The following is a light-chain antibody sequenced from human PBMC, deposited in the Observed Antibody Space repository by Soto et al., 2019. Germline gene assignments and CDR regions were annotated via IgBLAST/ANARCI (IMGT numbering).Light chain of an antibody. Sequence: QSVLTQPASVSGSPGQSITISCTATSSDVGSFNCVSWYQHHPGKAPKLMIYEVTSRPSGVSNRFSGSKSGNTASLTISGLQAEDEADYYCVSYATSTTLYVFGSGTKGTVL. CDR2: EVT. J-gene: IGLJ1*01. V-gene: IGLV2-14*01. CDR1: SSDVGSFNC. CDR3: VSYATSTTLYV.